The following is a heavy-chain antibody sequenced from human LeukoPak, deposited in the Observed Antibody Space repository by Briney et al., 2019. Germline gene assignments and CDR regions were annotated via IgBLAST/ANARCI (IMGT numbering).Heavy chain of an antibody. Sequence: SETLSLTCTVSGGSISSYYWSWIRQPPGKGLEWIGYIYYSGSTNYDPSLKSRVTISVDTSKNQFSLKLSSVTAADTAVYYCAREVCSGGSCLLDYWGQGTLVTVSS. V-gene: IGHV4-59*01. CDR2: IYYSGST. CDR1: GGSISSYY. D-gene: IGHD2-15*01. CDR3: AREVCSGGSCLLDY. J-gene: IGHJ4*02.